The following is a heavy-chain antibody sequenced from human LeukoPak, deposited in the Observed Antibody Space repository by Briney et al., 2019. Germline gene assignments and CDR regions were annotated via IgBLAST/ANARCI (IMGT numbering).Heavy chain of an antibody. CDR1: GGAISSGSYY. Sequence: SETLSLTCIVSGGAISSGSYYWGWIRQPPGKGLEWIGSMYYTGSTYNSPSLKSRVTISVDTSKNQFSLKLSSVTAADTAVYYCARLVTWARYMDVWGKGTTVTVSS. D-gene: IGHD4-23*01. CDR2: MYYTGST. V-gene: IGHV4-39*07. CDR3: ARLVTWARYMDV. J-gene: IGHJ6*03.